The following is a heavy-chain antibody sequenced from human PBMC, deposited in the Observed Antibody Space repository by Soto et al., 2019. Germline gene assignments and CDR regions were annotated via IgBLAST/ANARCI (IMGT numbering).Heavy chain of an antibody. V-gene: IGHV3-30*18. CDR3: AKRPACSGGSCRLWYFDL. J-gene: IGHJ2*01. Sequence: QVQLVESGGGVVQPGRSLRLSCAASGFTFSSYGMHWVRQAPGKGLEWVAVISYDGSNKYYADSVKGRFTISRDNSKNTLYLQMNSLRAEDTAVYYCAKRPACSGGSCRLWYFDLWGRGTLVTVSS. CDR2: ISYDGSNK. CDR1: GFTFSSYG. D-gene: IGHD2-15*01.